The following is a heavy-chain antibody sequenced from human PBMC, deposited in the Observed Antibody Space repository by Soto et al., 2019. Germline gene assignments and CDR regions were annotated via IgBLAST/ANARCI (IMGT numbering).Heavy chain of an antibody. CDR1: GYTFTSYD. J-gene: IGHJ5*02. CDR2: MNPNSGNT. D-gene: IGHD2-2*01. V-gene: IGHV1-8*01. CDR3: ARGVGVPAAYNWFDP. Sequence: QVQLVQSGAEVKKPGASVKVSCKASGYTFTSYDINWVRQATGQGLEWMGWMNPNSGNTGYAQKFQGKGTMTTKTSISTAYMELSRLRYEETAGYYCARGVGVPAAYNWFDPWGQGTLVTVSS.